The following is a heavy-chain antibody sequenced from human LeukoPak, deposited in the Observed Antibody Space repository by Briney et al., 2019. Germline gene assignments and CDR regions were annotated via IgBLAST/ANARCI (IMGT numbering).Heavy chain of an antibody. Sequence: GGSLRLSCAASGFTFSSYSMNWVRQAPGKGLEWVSYISSGGSTIYYADSVRGRFTISRDTARNSLYLEMNSLRDEDTAMYYCVRGDQEASEPAFDYWGQGTLVTVSS. D-gene: IGHD1-14*01. V-gene: IGHV3-48*02. CDR2: ISSGGSTI. CDR1: GFTFSSYS. J-gene: IGHJ4*02. CDR3: VRGDQEASEPAFDY.